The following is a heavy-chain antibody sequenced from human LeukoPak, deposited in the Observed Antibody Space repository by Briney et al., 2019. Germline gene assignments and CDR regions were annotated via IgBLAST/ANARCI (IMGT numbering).Heavy chain of an antibody. D-gene: IGHD3-9*01. J-gene: IGHJ6*02. Sequence: ASVKVSCKASGGTFSSYAISRVRQAPGQGLEWMGRIIPILGIANYAQKFQGRVTITADRSTSTAYMELSSLRSEDTAVYYCACETYYDILTGYPTGYGMDVWGQGTTVTVSS. CDR3: ACETYYDILTGYPTGYGMDV. CDR2: IIPILGIA. V-gene: IGHV1-69*04. CDR1: GGTFSSYA.